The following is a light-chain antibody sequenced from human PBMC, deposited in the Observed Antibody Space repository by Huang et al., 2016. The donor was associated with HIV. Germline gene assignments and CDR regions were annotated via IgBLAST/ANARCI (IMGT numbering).Light chain of an antibody. Sequence: DIQMTQSPSSLSASIGDRVTITCRASQSISSHLNWYQQKPGKAPKLLIYGASKLQTWVPSRFSGSGAGTDFTLAISRLQPEDFATYYCQQSYDARTFGQGTKVEI. CDR2: GAS. V-gene: IGKV1-39*01. CDR1: QSISSH. J-gene: IGKJ1*01. CDR3: QQSYDART.